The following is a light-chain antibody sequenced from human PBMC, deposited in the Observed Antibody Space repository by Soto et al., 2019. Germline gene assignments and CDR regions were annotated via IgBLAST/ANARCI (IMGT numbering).Light chain of an antibody. CDR3: QYYDSSLSGYV. CDR1: SSNIGAGYD. CDR2: GNS. V-gene: IGLV1-40*01. Sequence: QSALTQPPSVSGAPGQRVTIPCTGSSSNIGAGYDVHWYQQLPGTAPKLLIYGNSNRPSGVPDRFSGSKSGTSASLAITGLQAEDEADYYCQYYDSSLSGYVFGTGTKLTVL. J-gene: IGLJ1*01.